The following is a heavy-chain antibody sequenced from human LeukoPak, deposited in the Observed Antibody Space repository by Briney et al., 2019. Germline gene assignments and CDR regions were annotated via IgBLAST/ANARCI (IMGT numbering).Heavy chain of an antibody. CDR3: ATYSNYVDY. J-gene: IGHJ4*02. CDR2: IYTSGST. CDR1: GGSISSGSYY. D-gene: IGHD4-11*01. Sequence: SETLSLTCTVSGGSISSGSYYWSWIRQPAGKGLEWIGRIYTSGSTNYNPSLKSRVTISVHTSKNQFSLKLSSVTAADTAVYYCATYSNYVDYWGQGTLVTVSS. V-gene: IGHV4-61*02.